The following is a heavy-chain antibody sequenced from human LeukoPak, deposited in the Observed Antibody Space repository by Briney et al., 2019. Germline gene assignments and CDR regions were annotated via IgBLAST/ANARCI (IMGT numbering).Heavy chain of an antibody. Sequence: SQTLSLTCTVSGGSISSGSYYWSWIRQPAGKGLEWIGRIYTSGSTNYNPSLKSRVTISVDTSKNQFSLKLSSVTAADTAVYYCAGRGITIFGVVPDYWGQGTLVTVSS. CDR2: IYTSGST. D-gene: IGHD3-3*01. CDR1: GGSISSGSYY. J-gene: IGHJ4*02. CDR3: AGRGITIFGVVPDY. V-gene: IGHV4-61*02.